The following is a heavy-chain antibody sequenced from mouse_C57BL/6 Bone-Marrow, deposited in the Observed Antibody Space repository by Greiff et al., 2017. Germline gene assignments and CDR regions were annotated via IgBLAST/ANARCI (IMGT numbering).Heavy chain of an antibody. D-gene: IGHD1-1*01. CDR2: IDPSDSYT. Sequence: QLQQSGAELVMPGASVKLSCKASGYTFTSYWMHWVKQRPGQGLEWIGEIDPSDSYTNYNQKFKGKSTLTVDKSSSTAYMQLSSLTSEDSAVYYCAREDYYGSSYNFDYWGQGTTLTVSS. CDR1: GYTFTSYW. V-gene: IGHV1-69*01. CDR3: AREDYYGSSYNFDY. J-gene: IGHJ2*01.